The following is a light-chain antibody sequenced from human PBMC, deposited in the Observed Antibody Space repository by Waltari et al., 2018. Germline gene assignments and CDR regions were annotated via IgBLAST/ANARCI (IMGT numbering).Light chain of an antibody. CDR3: QQYYSTPWT. CDR2: WAS. V-gene: IGKV4-1*01. J-gene: IGKJ1*01. CDR1: QSVLYSSNNKNY. Sequence: DIVMTQSPDSRAVSLGERATITCQSSQSVLYSSNNKNYLAWYQQKPGQPPNLLIYWASTRESGVPDRFSGSGSGTDFTLTISSLQAEDVAVYYCQQYYSTPWTFGQGTKVEIK.